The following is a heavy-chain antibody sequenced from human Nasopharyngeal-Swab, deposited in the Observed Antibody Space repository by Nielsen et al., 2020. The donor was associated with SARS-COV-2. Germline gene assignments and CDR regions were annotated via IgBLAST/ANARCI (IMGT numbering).Heavy chain of an antibody. J-gene: IGHJ3*01. CDR3: AKDDFCPACAFDV. CDR1: GFDFWKYA. D-gene: IGHD2-21*02. V-gene: IGHV3-23*01. CDR2: VSNNDGSLT. Sequence: GESLKISCAASGFDFWKYAMSWVRQAPGTGLEWVSTVSNNDGSLTFYADSVKGRFTIPRDTSKNTVSLQMNSLRAEDTAVYYCAKDDFCPACAFDVWGQGTIVTVSS.